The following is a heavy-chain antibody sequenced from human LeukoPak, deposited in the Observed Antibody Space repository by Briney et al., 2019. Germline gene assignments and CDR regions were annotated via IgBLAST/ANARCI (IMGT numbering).Heavy chain of an antibody. CDR3: ATEGAYYYGSGSSSDY. V-gene: IGHV3-7*01. D-gene: IGHD3-10*01. CDR2: IKQDGSEK. J-gene: IGHJ4*02. Sequence: GGSLRLSCAASGFTFSSYWMSWVRQAPGKGLEWVANIKQDGSEKYYVDSVKGRFTISRDNAKNPLYLQVSSLRAEDTAVYYCATEGAYYYGSGSSSDYWGQGTLVTVSS. CDR1: GFTFSSYW.